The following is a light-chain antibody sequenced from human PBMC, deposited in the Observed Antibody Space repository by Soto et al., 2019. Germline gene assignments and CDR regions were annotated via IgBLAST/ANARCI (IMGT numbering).Light chain of an antibody. J-gene: IGKJ1*01. CDR3: QQYNNWPRT. Sequence: EIVLTQSPGPLSLSPGERATLSCKASQSVSSNLAWYQQKPGQAPRLLFYGASTRATGIPARFSGSGSGTECTLTISSLQSEDVAVYYCQQYNNWPRTLCQGTKVDIK. V-gene: IGKV3-15*01. CDR1: QSVSSN. CDR2: GAS.